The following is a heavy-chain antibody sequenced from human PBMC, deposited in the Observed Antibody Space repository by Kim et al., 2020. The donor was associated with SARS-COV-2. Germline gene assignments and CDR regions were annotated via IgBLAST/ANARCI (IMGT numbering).Heavy chain of an antibody. D-gene: IGHD1-1*01. V-gene: IGHV1-3*01. J-gene: IGHJ5*02. CDR3: ARDRLERLRFDP. CDR2: INAGNGNT. CDR1: GYTFTSYA. Sequence: ASVKVSCKASGYTFTSYAMHWVRQAPGQRLEWMGWINAGNGNTKYSQKFQGRVTITRDTSASTAYMELSSLRSEDTAVYYCARDRLERLRFDPWGQGTLVTVSS.